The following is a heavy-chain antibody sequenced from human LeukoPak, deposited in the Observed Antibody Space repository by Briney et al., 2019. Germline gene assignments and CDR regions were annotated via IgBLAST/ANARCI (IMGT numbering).Heavy chain of an antibody. J-gene: IGHJ4*02. CDR2: ISSSSSYI. V-gene: IGHV3-21*01. D-gene: IGHD3-9*01. Sequence: GGSLRPSCAASGFTFSSYSMNWVRQAPGKGLEWVSSISSSSSYIYYADSVKGRFTISRDNAKNSLYLQMNSLRAEDTAVYYCARVSDILTGYPLEYWGQGTLVTVSS. CDR1: GFTFSSYS. CDR3: ARVSDILTGYPLEY.